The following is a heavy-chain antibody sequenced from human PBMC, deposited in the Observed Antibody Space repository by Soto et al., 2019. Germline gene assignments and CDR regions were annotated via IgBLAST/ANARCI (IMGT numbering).Heavy chain of an antibody. CDR1: GGSISSYY. V-gene: IGHV4-4*07. Sequence: QVQLQESGPGLVKPSETLSLTCTVSGGSISSYYWSWIRQPAGKGLVWIGRIYTSGSTNYTPSLKSRVTMSVDTSKNQFSLKLSSVTAADTAVYYCARDYCSSTSCYNYYYYGMDVWGQGTTVTVSS. CDR2: IYTSGST. J-gene: IGHJ6*02. D-gene: IGHD2-2*02. CDR3: ARDYCSSTSCYNYYYYGMDV.